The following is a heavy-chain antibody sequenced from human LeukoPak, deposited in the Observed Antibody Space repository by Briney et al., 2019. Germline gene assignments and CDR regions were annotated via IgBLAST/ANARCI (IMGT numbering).Heavy chain of an antibody. V-gene: IGHV1-2*02. J-gene: IGHJ4*02. CDR3: ARMGTVRGPRNFDY. CDR1: GYTFTGYY. D-gene: IGHD7-27*01. CDR2: INPNSGGT. Sequence: GASVKVSCKASGYTFTGYYMHWVRQAPGQGLEWMGWINPNSGGTNYAQTFQGRVTMTRDTSISTAYMELSSLRYDDTAVYCCARMGTVRGPRNFDYWGQGTLDTVSS.